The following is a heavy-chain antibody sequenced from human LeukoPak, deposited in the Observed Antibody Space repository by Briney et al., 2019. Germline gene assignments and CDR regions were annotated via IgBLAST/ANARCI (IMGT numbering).Heavy chain of an antibody. CDR3: TKDPGGSPGY. D-gene: IGHD1-26*01. J-gene: IGHJ4*02. Sequence: GGSLRLSCAASGFTFNNYAMTWVRQAPGKGLEWVSAVSGSGGSTYYADSVKGRFTVSRDNPKDTLYLQMSSLTAEDTAVYYCTKDPGGSPGYWGQGTLVTVSS. V-gene: IGHV3-23*01. CDR2: VSGSGGST. CDR1: GFTFNNYA.